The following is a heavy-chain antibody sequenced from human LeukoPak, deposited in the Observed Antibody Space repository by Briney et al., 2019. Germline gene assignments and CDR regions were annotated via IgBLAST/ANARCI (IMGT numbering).Heavy chain of an antibody. D-gene: IGHD6-19*01. CDR1: GGSLENYF. J-gene: IGHJ4*02. Sequence: KTSETLSLTCTVSGGSLENYFWSWIRQSPGQRLEYIGFVHYSGSSNYNPSLKSRVTILMDTSKNQFSLKPTSVTAADTAVYFCARQGGWYYPFDFWGQGTLVSVSA. CDR2: VHYSGSS. CDR3: ARQGGWYYPFDF. V-gene: IGHV4-59*08.